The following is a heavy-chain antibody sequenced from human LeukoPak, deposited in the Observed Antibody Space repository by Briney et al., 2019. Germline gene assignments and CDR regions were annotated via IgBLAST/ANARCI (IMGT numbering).Heavy chain of an antibody. CDR3: ARGLIGNYFDY. CDR2: IGTAGDT. J-gene: IGHJ4*02. CDR1: GFTFSSYD. D-gene: IGHD1-14*01. Sequence: PGGSLRLSCAASGFTFSSYDMHWVRQATGKGLEWVSAIGTAGDTYYPGSVKGRFTISRENAKNSLYLQMNSLRAGDTAVHYCARGLIGNYFDYWGQGTLVTVSS. V-gene: IGHV3-13*01.